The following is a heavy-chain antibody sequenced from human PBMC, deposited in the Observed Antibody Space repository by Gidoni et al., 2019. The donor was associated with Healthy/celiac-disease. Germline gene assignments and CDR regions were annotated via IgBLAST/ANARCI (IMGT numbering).Heavy chain of an antibody. J-gene: IGHJ4*02. CDR3: ARQYGNSSSFDY. D-gene: IGHD6-6*01. CDR1: GYRFSSYW. Sequence: EVQLVQSGAEVKKPGESLNISCKGSGYRFSSYWIGWVRQMPGKGLEWMGMIYPVDSDTIYSPSFQGQVTISDDKSIRTAYLHWSSLQASDTAIYYCARQYGNSSSFDYWGQGTLITVSS. V-gene: IGHV5-51*01. CDR2: IYPVDSDT.